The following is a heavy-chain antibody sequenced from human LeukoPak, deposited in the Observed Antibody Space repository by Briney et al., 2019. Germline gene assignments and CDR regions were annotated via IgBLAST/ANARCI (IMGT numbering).Heavy chain of an antibody. CDR1: GGTFSSYA. CDR2: IIPIFGTA. J-gene: IGHJ3*02. CDR3: ASWGTGTTLRTLGAFDI. Sequence: GASVKVSCKASGGTFSSYAISWVRQAPGQGLEWMGRIIPIFGTANYAQKFQGRVTITTDESTSTAYMVLSSLRSEDTAVYYCASWGTGTTLRTLGAFDIWGQGTMVTVSS. V-gene: IGHV1-69*05. D-gene: IGHD1-7*01.